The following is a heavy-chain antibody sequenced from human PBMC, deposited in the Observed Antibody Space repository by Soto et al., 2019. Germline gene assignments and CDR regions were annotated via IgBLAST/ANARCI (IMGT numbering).Heavy chain of an antibody. V-gene: IGHV4-39*07. Sequence: SETLSLPCTVSGGSISSSSYYWGWIRPPPGKGLEGIGSIHYSGSAYYNPSLKSRVTTSVDTCKNQFSLKLSTVTAADTAVYYCARDGAADAFDIWGQGTLVTVSS. CDR2: IHYSGSA. J-gene: IGHJ3*02. D-gene: IGHD3-16*01. CDR3: ARDGAADAFDI. CDR1: GGSISSSSYY.